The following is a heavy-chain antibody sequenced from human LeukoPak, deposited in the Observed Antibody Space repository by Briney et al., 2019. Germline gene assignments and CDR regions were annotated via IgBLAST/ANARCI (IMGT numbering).Heavy chain of an antibody. Sequence: SETLSLTCTVSGDSISTYYWSWIRQPPGRGLEWIGYIYYRVTSDYNPSLKSRVTMSVDMSTRQISLKLSSVTAADTAVYYCARAVGGDGSGSLWGPGTLVTVSS. D-gene: IGHD3-10*01. CDR1: GDSISTYY. J-gene: IGHJ4*02. CDR2: IYYRVTS. CDR3: ARAVGGDGSGSL. V-gene: IGHV4-59*01.